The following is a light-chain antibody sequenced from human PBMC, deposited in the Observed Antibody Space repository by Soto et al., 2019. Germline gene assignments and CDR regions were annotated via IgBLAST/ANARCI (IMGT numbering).Light chain of an antibody. V-gene: IGKV2-28*01. CDR1: QSLLHSNGYNY. Sequence: DIVMTQSPLSLPVTPGEPASISCRSSQSLLHSNGYNYLDWYLQKPGQSPQLLIYWGSNRASGVPDRFSGRGSGTDFTLKISRVEAEDVGVYYCMQALQTPYTFGQGTKLEIK. CDR3: MQALQTPYT. CDR2: WGS. J-gene: IGKJ2*01.